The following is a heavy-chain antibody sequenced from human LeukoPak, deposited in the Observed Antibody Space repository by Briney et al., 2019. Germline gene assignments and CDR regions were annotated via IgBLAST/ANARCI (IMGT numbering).Heavy chain of an antibody. J-gene: IGHJ5*02. CDR1: GGSISSGGYS. D-gene: IGHD6-19*01. Sequence: PSETLSLTCAVSGGSISSGGYSWSWIRQPPGKGLEWIGYIYHSGSTYYNPSLKSRVTISVDRSKNQFSLKLSSVTAADTAVYYCARVFNRFSSGWYREYNWFDPWGQGTLVTVSS. CDR3: ARVFNRFSSGWYREYNWFDP. CDR2: IYHSGST. V-gene: IGHV4-30-2*01.